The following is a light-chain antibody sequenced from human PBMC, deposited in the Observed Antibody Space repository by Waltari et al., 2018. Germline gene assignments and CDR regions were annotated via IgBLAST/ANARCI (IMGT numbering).Light chain of an antibody. Sequence: DIMMTQPPISPPVTPGEPANISCRSSQSLLHSNGYYYLGWYLQKPGQSPHPLIYFGSNRASGDADSFSGSASGTDFTLKVSRVEAEDVGVYYCMQSLQTPFTFGQGTKLEI. CDR3: MQSLQTPFT. J-gene: IGKJ2*01. V-gene: IGKV2-28*01. CDR1: QSLLHSNGYYY. CDR2: FGS.